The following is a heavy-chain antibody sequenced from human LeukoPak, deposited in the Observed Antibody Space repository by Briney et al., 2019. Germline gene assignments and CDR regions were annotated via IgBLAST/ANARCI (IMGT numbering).Heavy chain of an antibody. J-gene: IGHJ5*02. CDR3: ARDAGGTWFEP. Sequence: SETLSLTCTVSGGSISTYSWNWIRQSPGQGLEWIGYIKNNGGNYNNPSLKSRVTISLDTSKNQFSLKLTSVTAADTAVYYCARDAGGTWFEPWGQGTLVTVSS. CDR2: IKNNGGN. CDR1: GGSISTYS. V-gene: IGHV4-59*01.